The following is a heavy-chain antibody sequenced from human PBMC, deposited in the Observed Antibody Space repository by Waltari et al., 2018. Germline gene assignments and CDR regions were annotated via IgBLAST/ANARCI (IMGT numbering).Heavy chain of an antibody. CDR1: GFSFRSYA. D-gene: IGHD3-9*01. V-gene: IGHV3-30*04. Sequence: QVQLVESGGGVVQPGRSLRLSCAASGFSFRSYAMHWVRQAPGQGLEWVAIISSDGSHDYYAESVKGRFSISRDNSNNTLYLQMNNLTVEDMAVYYCARELILTGFARGLLYWGQGTLVTVSS. CDR2: ISSDGSHD. CDR3: ARELILTGFARGLLY. J-gene: IGHJ4*02.